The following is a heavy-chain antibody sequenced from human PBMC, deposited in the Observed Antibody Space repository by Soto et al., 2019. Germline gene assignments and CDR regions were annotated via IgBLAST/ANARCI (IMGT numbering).Heavy chain of an antibody. CDR3: AKARCGSTSCHIDH. CDR1: GFTFSSYA. D-gene: IGHD2-2*02. J-gene: IGHJ4*02. CDR2: ISGSGGST. V-gene: IGHV3-23*01. Sequence: GGSLRLSCASSGFTFSSYAMSWVRQAPGEGLEWVSAISGSGGSTFYADSVKGRFTISRDNSKNTLYLQMNSLRAEDTAVYYCAKARCGSTSCHIDHWGQGTLVTVSS.